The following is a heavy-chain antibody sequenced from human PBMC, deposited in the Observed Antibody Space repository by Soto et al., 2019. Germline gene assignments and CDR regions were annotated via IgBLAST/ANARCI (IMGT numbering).Heavy chain of an antibody. Sequence: VGSLRLSCATSGFTFSSYEMNWVRQAPGKGLEWVSYISSSGSTIYYADSVKGRFTISRDNAKNSLYLQMDSLRAEDTAVYYCARDQEAGSFFPYYYGMDVWGQGTTVTVSS. J-gene: IGHJ6*02. CDR1: GFTFSSYE. V-gene: IGHV3-48*03. CDR2: ISSSGSTI. D-gene: IGHD6-13*01. CDR3: ARDQEAGSFFPYYYGMDV.